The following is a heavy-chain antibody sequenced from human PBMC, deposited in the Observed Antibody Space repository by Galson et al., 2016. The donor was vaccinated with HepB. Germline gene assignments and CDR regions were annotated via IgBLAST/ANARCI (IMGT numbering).Heavy chain of an antibody. Sequence: SLRLSCAASGFTFTSAWMSWVRQAPGKGLEYVSAINTNEGSRYYADSVKGRFTISRDNSKNTLYLQMSSLRPEDTAVYYCVKIGGSGWYDYWGQGTLVTVSS. CDR2: INTNEGSR. V-gene: IGHV3-64D*06. CDR1: GFTFTSAW. J-gene: IGHJ4*02. CDR3: VKIGGSGWYDY. D-gene: IGHD6-19*01.